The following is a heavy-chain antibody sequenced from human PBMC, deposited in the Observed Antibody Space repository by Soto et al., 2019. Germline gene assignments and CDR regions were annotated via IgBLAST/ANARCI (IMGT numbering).Heavy chain of an antibody. CDR3: ARERGNYRYFDY. CDR2: VNTYKGNT. CDR1: GYTFTDYG. D-gene: IGHD3-16*02. V-gene: IGHV1-18*01. Sequence: QVQLVQSGAEVKKPGASVKVSCEASGYTFTDYGITWVRQAPGQGLEWMGWVNTYKGNTKYALRLQGRVTMTTETSTSTAYMELRSLRSDDTAVYFCARERGNYRYFDYWGQGTLVTVSS. J-gene: IGHJ4*02.